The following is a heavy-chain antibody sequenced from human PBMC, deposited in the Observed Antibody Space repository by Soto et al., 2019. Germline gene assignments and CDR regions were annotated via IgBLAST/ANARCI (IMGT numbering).Heavy chain of an antibody. CDR2: IIPIFGTA. Sequence: SVKVSCKASGGTLSSYAISWVRQAPGQGLEWMGGIIPIFGTANYAQKFQGRVTITADESTSTAYMELSSLRSEDTAVYHCARCSSGWYGLDPWGQGTLVTVSS. D-gene: IGHD6-19*01. CDR1: GGTLSSYA. J-gene: IGHJ5*02. V-gene: IGHV1-69*13. CDR3: ARCSSGWYGLDP.